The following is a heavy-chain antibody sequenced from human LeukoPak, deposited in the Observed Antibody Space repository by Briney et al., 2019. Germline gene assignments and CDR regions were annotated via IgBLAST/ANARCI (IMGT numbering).Heavy chain of an antibody. Sequence: PGGSLRLSCAASGFTFSGYAMSWVRQAPGKGLEWVSAISGSGGSTYYADSVKGRFTISRDNSKNTLYLQMNSLRAEDTAVYYCAKDASYYYDSLDAFDIWGQGTMVTVSS. CDR3: AKDASYYYDSLDAFDI. V-gene: IGHV3-23*01. CDR2: ISGSGGST. CDR1: GFTFSGYA. D-gene: IGHD3-22*01. J-gene: IGHJ3*02.